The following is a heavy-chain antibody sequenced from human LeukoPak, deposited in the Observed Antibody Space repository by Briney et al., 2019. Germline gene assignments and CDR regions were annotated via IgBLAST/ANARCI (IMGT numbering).Heavy chain of an antibody. CDR1: GFTFSTSA. D-gene: IGHD3-9*01. CDR3: ARDPLRYLRVGHYDY. J-gene: IGHJ4*02. CDR2: IDYDSSHI. Sequence: GGSLRLSCAASGFTFSTSAMNWVRQVPGKGLEWVSSIDYDSSHIYYAASVRGRFTISRDNARNSVYLQMNSLRVEDTDVYYCARDPLRYLRVGHYDYWGQGTLVAVSS. V-gene: IGHV3-21*01.